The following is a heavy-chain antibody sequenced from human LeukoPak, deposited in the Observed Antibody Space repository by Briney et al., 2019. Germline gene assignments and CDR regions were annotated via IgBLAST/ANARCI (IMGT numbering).Heavy chain of an antibody. CDR1: GGSISTSRYY. Sequence: SETLSLTCTVSGGSISTSRYYWGWIRQPPGKGLEWIGEINHSGSTNYNPSLKSRVTISVDTSKNQFSLKLSSVTAADTAVYYCEGVAVAGTVHWGQGTLVTVSS. V-gene: IGHV4-39*07. CDR2: INHSGST. CDR3: EGVAVAGTVH. J-gene: IGHJ4*02. D-gene: IGHD6-19*01.